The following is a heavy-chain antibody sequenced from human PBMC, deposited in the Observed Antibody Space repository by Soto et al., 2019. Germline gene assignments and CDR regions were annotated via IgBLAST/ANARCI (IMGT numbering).Heavy chain of an antibody. Sequence: SVKVSCKASGGTFSSYAISWVRQAPGQGLEWMGGIIPIFGTANYAQKFQGRVTITADESTSTAYMELSSLSSEDTAVYYCARDFDVVAGVYYYYGMDVWGQGTTVTVSS. D-gene: IGHD2-15*01. CDR1: GGTFSSYA. V-gene: IGHV1-69*13. CDR3: ARDFDVVAGVYYYYGMDV. CDR2: IIPIFGTA. J-gene: IGHJ6*02.